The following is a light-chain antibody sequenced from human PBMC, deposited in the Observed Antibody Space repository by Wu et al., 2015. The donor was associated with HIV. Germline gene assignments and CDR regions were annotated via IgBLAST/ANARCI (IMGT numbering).Light chain of an antibody. Sequence: DIQMTQSPSSLSASIGDRVTITCRASQNITNFLSWYQQKPGKAPYLLIYAASSLQSGVPSRFSGSGSGTDFTLSIKSLQPEDFATYFCQESSSIPPAFGQGTRVENK. CDR3: QESSSIPPA. CDR2: AAS. CDR1: QNITNF. V-gene: IGKV1-39*01. J-gene: IGKJ5*01.